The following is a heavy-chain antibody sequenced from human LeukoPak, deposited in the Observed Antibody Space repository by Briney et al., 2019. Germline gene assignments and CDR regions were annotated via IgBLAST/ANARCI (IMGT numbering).Heavy chain of an antibody. D-gene: IGHD3-22*01. V-gene: IGHV4-30-4*01. CDR2: IYYSGST. J-gene: IGHJ4*02. Sequence: PSQTLSLTCTVSGGSISSGGYYWSWIRQPPGKGLEWIGYIYYSGSTYYNPSLKSRVTISVDTSKNQFSLKLSSVTAAETAVYYCARVHNYYDSSGYSRGGYWGQGTLVTVSS. CDR1: GGSISSGGYY. CDR3: ARVHNYYDSSGYSRGGY.